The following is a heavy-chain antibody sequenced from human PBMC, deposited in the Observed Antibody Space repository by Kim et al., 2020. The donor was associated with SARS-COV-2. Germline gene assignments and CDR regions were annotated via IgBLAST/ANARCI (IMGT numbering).Heavy chain of an antibody. V-gene: IGHV4-39*01. CDR2: IFYTGTT. D-gene: IGHD7-27*01. J-gene: IGHJ6*02. CDR3: AGHGGMSGYWGTDV. Sequence: SETLSLTCTVSGDSISSGTYYWGWIRQSPGKGLEWIGSIFYTGTTYYNPSLKSRLSFSVDTFKNHFSLQLRSVTAADAAVYYCAGHGGMSGYWGTDVWGQGTTVTVSS. CDR1: GDSISSGTYY.